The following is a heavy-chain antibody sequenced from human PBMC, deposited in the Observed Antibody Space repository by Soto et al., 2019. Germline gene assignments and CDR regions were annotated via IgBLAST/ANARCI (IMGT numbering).Heavy chain of an antibody. Sequence: QVQLVQSGAEVKKPGASVKVSCKASGYTFTSYDINWVRQATGQGLEWMGWMNTNSGNTGYAQKFQGRVTMTRNTSISTAYMELSSLRSEDTAVYYCTREYCSGGSCYFVYYYYMDIWGKGTTVTVSS. J-gene: IGHJ6*03. V-gene: IGHV1-8*01. CDR2: MNTNSGNT. D-gene: IGHD2-15*01. CDR1: GYTFTSYD. CDR3: TREYCSGGSCYFVYYYYMDI.